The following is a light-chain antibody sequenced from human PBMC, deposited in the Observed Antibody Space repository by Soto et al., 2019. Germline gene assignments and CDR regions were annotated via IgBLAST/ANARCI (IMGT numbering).Light chain of an antibody. V-gene: IGKV3-20*01. Sequence: EIVLTQSPGSLSLSLGERATFFCRASQRFDSASFAWYQQKPGQPPRLLMYGESRRATGIPDRFSGSGSGTDFTLTISRLEPEDFAVYYCQQYASSLTFGQGTKVEI. J-gene: IGKJ1*01. CDR1: QRFDSAS. CDR2: GES. CDR3: QQYASSLT.